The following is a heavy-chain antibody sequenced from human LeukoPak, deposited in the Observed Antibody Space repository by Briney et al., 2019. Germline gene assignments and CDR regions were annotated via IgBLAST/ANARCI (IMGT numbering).Heavy chain of an antibody. Sequence: SETLSLTCTVSGGCIRGYYWRWIRQPPGRGLEDIGYIYYSGSTNYNPSLKSRVTISVDTSKNQFSLKLSSVTAADTAVYYCARRVGYSSSWYLPTYYFDYWGQGTLVTVSS. J-gene: IGHJ4*02. CDR2: IYYSGST. V-gene: IGHV4-59*12. CDR3: ARRVGYSSSWYLPTYYFDY. D-gene: IGHD6-13*01. CDR1: GGCIRGYY.